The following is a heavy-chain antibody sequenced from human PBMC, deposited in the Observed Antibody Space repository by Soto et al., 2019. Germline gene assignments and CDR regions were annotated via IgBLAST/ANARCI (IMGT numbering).Heavy chain of an antibody. J-gene: IGHJ5*02. CDR1: GGSFSGYY. CDR2: INHSGST. Sequence: PSETLSLTCAVYGGSFSGYYWSWIRQPPGKGLEWIGEINHSGSTNYNPSLKSRVTISVDTSKNQFSLKLSSVTAADTAVYYCARGKIYYRHNWFDPWGQGTLVTVS. V-gene: IGHV4-34*01. D-gene: IGHD3-22*01. CDR3: ARGKIYYRHNWFDP.